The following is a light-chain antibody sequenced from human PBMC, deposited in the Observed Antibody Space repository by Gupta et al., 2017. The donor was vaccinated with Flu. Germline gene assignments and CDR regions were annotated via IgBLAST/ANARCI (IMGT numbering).Light chain of an antibody. Sequence: QSVQTQPPSGSGAPGQRVTIPCTGSTSNIGADYDVHWYQQLPGAAPKFPIYGNTNRPSGVPDRFSGSRTGASASLAITGLQAEDEADYYCQSYDNKLSGYVFGTGTKVTV. CDR1: TSNIGADYD. CDR3: QSYDNKLSGYV. V-gene: IGLV1-40*01. J-gene: IGLJ1*01. CDR2: GNT.